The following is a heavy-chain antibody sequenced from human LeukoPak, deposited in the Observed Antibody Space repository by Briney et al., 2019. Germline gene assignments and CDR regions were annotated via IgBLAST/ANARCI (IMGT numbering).Heavy chain of an antibody. CDR1: GYTFTGYY. CDR2: INPNSGGT. J-gene: IGHJ6*02. V-gene: IGHV1-2*02. CDR3: ARDHSYGPLLVLSGYYGMDV. Sequence: ASVKVSCKASGYTFTGYYMHWVRQAPGQGLEWMGWINPNSGGTNYAQKFQGRVTMTRDTSISTAYMELSRLRSDDTAVYYCARDHSYGPLLVLSGYYGMDVWGQGTTVTVSS. D-gene: IGHD5-18*01.